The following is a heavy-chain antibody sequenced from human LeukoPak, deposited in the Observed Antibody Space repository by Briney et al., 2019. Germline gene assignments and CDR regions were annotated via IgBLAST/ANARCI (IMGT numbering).Heavy chain of an antibody. V-gene: IGHV3-21*01. Sequence: PGGSPRLSCAASGFTFSTYSMNWVRQAPGKGLEWVSSISTSSSYVYYIDSVKGRFTISRDNAKNSLYLQMNSLRAEDTAVYYCARDRVPRGYYHSSDYWGQGTLVTVSS. J-gene: IGHJ4*02. CDR2: ISTSSSYV. CDR3: ARDRVPRGYYHSSDY. CDR1: GFTFSTYS. D-gene: IGHD3-22*01.